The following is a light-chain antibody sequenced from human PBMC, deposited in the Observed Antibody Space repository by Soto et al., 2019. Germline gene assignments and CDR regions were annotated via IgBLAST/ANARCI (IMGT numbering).Light chain of an antibody. Sequence: HFMLTQPPSASGTPGQRVTISCSGSSSNIGSNAVNWYQQLPGTAPKLLIYTNSQRPSGVPDRFSGSKSGTSASLAISGLQSEDEADYFCAAKDDSLSGVVFGGGTKLTVL. CDR1: SSNIGSNA. CDR2: TNS. CDR3: AAKDDSLSGVV. V-gene: IGLV1-44*01. J-gene: IGLJ2*01.